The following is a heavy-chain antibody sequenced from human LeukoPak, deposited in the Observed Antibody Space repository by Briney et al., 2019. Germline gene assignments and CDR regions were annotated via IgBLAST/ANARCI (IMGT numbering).Heavy chain of an antibody. Sequence: GGSLRLSCAASGITFISAWMNWVRQAPGKGLEWVGRIKSKTDGGTAEHAAPVKGRFIISRDDSKNTLYLQMNSLNSDDTGVYYCATALRGVGFWGQGILVTVPS. D-gene: IGHD3-3*01. J-gene: IGHJ4*02. CDR2: IKSKTDGGTA. CDR1: GITFISAW. CDR3: ATALRGVGF. V-gene: IGHV3-15*01.